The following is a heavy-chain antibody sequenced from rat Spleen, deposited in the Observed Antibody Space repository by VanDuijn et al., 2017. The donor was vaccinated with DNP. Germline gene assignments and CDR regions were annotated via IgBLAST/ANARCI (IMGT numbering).Heavy chain of an antibody. CDR3: TTVVTIAAISTYFDY. CDR2: ITNSGGST. J-gene: IGHJ2*01. CDR1: EFTFSDYA. V-gene: IGHV5S10*01. D-gene: IGHD1-2*01. Sequence: EVHLVESGGGLVQPGGSLRLSCAASEFTFSDYAMAWVRQAPERGLEWVASITNSGGSTYYRDSVKGRFTISRDNAKSTLYLQMDSLRSEDTATYYCTTVVTIAAISTYFDYWGQGVMVTVSS.